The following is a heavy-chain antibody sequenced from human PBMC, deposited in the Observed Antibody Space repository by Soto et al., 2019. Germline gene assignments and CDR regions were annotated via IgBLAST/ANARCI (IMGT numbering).Heavy chain of an antibody. V-gene: IGHV4-39*01. D-gene: IGHD3-9*01. Sequence: SETLSLTCTVSGGSISTTDHYWGWIRQSPGKGLEWIGSIYYTGTTYYNLSLQSRVSIYVDTSKNQYSLNLRSMTAADTAIYYCARQVTYYILAPPCLIDSRGQGTLVTVSS. CDR2: IYYTGTT. J-gene: IGHJ4*02. CDR3: ARQVTYYILAPPCLIDS. CDR1: GGSISTTDHY.